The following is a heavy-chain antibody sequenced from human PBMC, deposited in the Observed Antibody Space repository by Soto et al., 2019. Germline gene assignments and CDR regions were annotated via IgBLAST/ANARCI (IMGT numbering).Heavy chain of an antibody. CDR2: IKEDASER. J-gene: IGHJ4*02. D-gene: IGHD2-2*01. Sequence: GGSLRLSCTASGFTFSTYWMNWVRQAPGKGLEWVANIKEDASERNYVDSVKGRFTISRDNAKKSLYLQMNSLRAEDTAVYYCGRDRTGYCSSMNCRVMGGWGQGTLVTVSS. V-gene: IGHV3-7*01. CDR1: GFTFSTYW. CDR3: GRDRTGYCSSMNCRVMGG.